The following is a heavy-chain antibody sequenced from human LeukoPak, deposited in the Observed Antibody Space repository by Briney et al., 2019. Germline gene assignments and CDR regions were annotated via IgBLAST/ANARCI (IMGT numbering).Heavy chain of an antibody. CDR2: IYPGDSDI. Sequence: KPGESLKISCRGSGYSFTSYWIAWVRQMPGKGLERMGIIYPGDSDIRYSPSFQGQVTISADKSISTAYLQWSSLKASDTAVYFCARHESTEASKYWGQGTLVTVSS. CDR1: GYSFTSYW. CDR3: ARHESTEASKY. D-gene: IGHD1-1*01. V-gene: IGHV5-51*01. J-gene: IGHJ4*02.